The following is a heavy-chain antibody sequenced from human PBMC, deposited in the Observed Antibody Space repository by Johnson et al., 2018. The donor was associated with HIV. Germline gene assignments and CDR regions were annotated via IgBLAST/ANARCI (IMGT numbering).Heavy chain of an antibody. CDR3: ARDVRMDKAFDI. Sequence: MLLVESGGGLAQPGGSLRLSCAASGITVSSNYMSWVRQAPGKGLEWVSVIYSGGSTYYADSVKGRFTISRDNSKNTLYLQMNSLRAEDTAVYYRARDVRMDKAFDIWGQGKMVTVSS. CDR1: GITVSSNY. V-gene: IGHV3-66*01. D-gene: IGHD2-15*01. J-gene: IGHJ3*02. CDR2: IYSGGST.